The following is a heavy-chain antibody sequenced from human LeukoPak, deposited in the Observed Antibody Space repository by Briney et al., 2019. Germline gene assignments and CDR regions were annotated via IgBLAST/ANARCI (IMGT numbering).Heavy chain of an antibody. J-gene: IGHJ4*02. CDR3: ARAPDDSSETL. Sequence: PSETLSLTCAVYGGSFSGYYWSWIRQPPGKGLEWIGEINHSGSTNYNPSLKSRVTISVDTSKNQFSLKRSSVTAADTAVYYCARAPDDSSETLWGQGTLVTVSS. CDR1: GGSFSGYY. D-gene: IGHD3-16*01. CDR2: INHSGST. V-gene: IGHV4-34*01.